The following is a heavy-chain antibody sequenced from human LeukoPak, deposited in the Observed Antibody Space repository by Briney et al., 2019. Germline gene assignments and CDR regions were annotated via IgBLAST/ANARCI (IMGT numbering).Heavy chain of an antibody. Sequence: SVKVSCKASGGTFSSYAISWVRQAPGRGLEWMGGIIPIFGTANYAQKFQGRVTITTDESTSTAYMELSSLRSEDTAVYYCAREGVAAAGNDWFDPWGQGTLVTVSS. V-gene: IGHV1-69*05. CDR2: IIPIFGTA. J-gene: IGHJ5*02. CDR3: AREGVAAAGNDWFDP. CDR1: GGTFSSYA. D-gene: IGHD6-13*01.